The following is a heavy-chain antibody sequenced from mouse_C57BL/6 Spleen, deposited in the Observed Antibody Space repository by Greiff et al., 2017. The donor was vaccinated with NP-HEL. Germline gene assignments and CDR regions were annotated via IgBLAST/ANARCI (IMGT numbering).Heavy chain of an antibody. V-gene: IGHV5-6*02. Sequence: EVMLVESGGDLVKPGGSLKLSCAASGFTFSSYGMSWVRQTPDKRLEWVATISSGGSYTYYPDSVKGRFTISRDNAKNTLYLQMSSLKSEDTAMYYCARQFTTVVERFAYWGQGTLVTVSA. CDR2: ISSGGSYT. J-gene: IGHJ3*01. D-gene: IGHD1-1*01. CDR3: ARQFTTVVERFAY. CDR1: GFTFSSYG.